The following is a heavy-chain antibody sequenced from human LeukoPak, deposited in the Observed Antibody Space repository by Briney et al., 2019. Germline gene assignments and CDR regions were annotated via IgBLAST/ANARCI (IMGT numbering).Heavy chain of an antibody. D-gene: IGHD4-23*01. Sequence: PGGSLRLSCAASGFTFSSYSMNWVRQAPGKGLEWVSSISSSSSYIYYADSVKGRFAISRDNAKSSLYLQMNSLRAEDTAVYYCARDASTVVTTRRYYYYYMDVWGKGTTVTVSS. CDR3: ARDASTVVTTRRYYYYYMDV. CDR2: ISSSSSYI. J-gene: IGHJ6*03. CDR1: GFTFSSYS. V-gene: IGHV3-21*01.